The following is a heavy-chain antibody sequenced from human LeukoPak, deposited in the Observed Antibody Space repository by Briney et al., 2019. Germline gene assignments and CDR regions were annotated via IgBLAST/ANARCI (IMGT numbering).Heavy chain of an antibody. Sequence: PSETLSLTCTVSGGSVSSGAFYWSWIRQPAGKGLEWIGRIYTSGSTNYNPSLRGRITISIDTSKNQFSLQLSYVTAADTAVYYCARDASTLMPNYFDYWGQGTLVTVSS. CDR2: IYTSGST. J-gene: IGHJ4*02. V-gene: IGHV4-61*02. CDR1: GGSVSSGAFY. D-gene: IGHD5-24*01. CDR3: ARDASTLMPNYFDY.